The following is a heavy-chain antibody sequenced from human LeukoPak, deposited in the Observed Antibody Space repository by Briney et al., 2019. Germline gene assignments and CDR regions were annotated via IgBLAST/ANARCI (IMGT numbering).Heavy chain of an antibody. CDR1: GFTFSSYA. CDR2: ISYNGRGT. J-gene: IGHJ4*02. Sequence: GGSLRLSCAVSGFTFSSYAMHWVRQAPGKGLEYVSAISYNGRGTHYAHSVKGRFTISRDNSKNTLYLQMGSLSPEHMGLYYCARGGSTIFGALFDYWGQGALVTVSS. CDR3: ARGGSTIFGALFDY. V-gene: IGHV3-64*01. D-gene: IGHD3-3*01.